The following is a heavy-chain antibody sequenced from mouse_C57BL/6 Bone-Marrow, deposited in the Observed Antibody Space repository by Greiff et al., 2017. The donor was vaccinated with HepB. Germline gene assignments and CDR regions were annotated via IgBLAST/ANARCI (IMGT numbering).Heavy chain of an antibody. D-gene: IGHD2-3*01. V-gene: IGHV1-64*01. CDR2: IHPNSGST. J-gene: IGHJ4*01. CDR1: GYTFTSYW. Sequence: VQLQHSGAELVKPGASVKLSCKASGYTFTSYWMHWVKQRPGQGLEWIGMIHPNSGSTNYNEKFKSKATLTVDKSSSTAYMQLSSLTSEDSAVYYCARDDGYYSYYAMDYWGQGTSVTVSS. CDR3: ARDDGYYSYYAMDY.